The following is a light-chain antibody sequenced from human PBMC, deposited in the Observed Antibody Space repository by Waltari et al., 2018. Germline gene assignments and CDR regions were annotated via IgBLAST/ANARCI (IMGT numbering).Light chain of an antibody. Sequence: DIQMTQXPSSLSASVGDRVTITCQASQDISNYLNWYQQKPGKAPKLLIYDASNLETGVPSRFSGSGSGTXFTFTISSLQXEDIATYYCQQYDNLXLTXGGGTXVEIK. CDR1: QDISNY. CDR2: DAS. V-gene: IGKV1-33*01. CDR3: QQYDNLXLT. J-gene: IGKJ4*01.